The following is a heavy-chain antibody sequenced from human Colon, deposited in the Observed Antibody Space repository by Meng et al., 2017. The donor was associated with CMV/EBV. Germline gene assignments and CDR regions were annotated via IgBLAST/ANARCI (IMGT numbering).Heavy chain of an antibody. CDR1: GGSINSSPYY. CDR3: ARGEGGVVIVPPAY. Sequence: GSLRLSCIVSGGSINSSPYYWGWIRQSPGKGLEWIGGVYYTGTTIYNPSLKSRVTLSTDTSKNQFSLRLGSVTAADTAVYYCARGEGGVVIVPPAYWGQGTLVTVSS. J-gene: IGHJ4*02. V-gene: IGHV4-39*07. CDR2: VYYTGTT. D-gene: IGHD2/OR15-2a*01.